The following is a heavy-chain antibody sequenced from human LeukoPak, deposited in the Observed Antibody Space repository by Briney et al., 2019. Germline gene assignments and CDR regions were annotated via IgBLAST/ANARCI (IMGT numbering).Heavy chain of an antibody. Sequence: GESLKICCKGSGYSFSNHWIGWVRQMPGKGLEWMGIIYPGDSDTRYSPSFQGQVTISADKSISAAYLQWSSLKASDTAMYYCARRPSGDSAFYFDYWGQGTLVTVSS. D-gene: IGHD2-21*02. CDR2: IYPGDSDT. CDR1: GYSFSNHW. CDR3: ARRPSGDSAFYFDY. J-gene: IGHJ4*02. V-gene: IGHV5-51*01.